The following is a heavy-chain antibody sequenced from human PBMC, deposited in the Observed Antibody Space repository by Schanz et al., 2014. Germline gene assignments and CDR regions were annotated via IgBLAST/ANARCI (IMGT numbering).Heavy chain of an antibody. CDR3: ARDNSHWLVDY. J-gene: IGHJ4*02. CDR2: ISGGGGTT. CDR1: GITFSSHS. Sequence: EVHLVESGGGLVQPGGSLRLSCAASGITFSSHSFNWVRQAPGMGLEWVSAISGGGGTTYYTDSVKGRFTISRDNSKSTLYLEVSSLRPEDTALYYCARDNSHWLVDYWGQGTLVTVSS. D-gene: IGHD6-19*01. V-gene: IGHV3-23*04.